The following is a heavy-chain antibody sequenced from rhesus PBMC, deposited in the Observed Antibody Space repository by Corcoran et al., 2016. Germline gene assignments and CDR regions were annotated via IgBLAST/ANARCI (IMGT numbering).Heavy chain of an antibody. CDR3: ARYNWNYGYFDY. Sequence: QVTLKESGPALVKPTQTLTLTCTFSGFSLTTSGMGVGWIRQPPGKALEWLALIYWDDVKRYSTSLKSRLTISKDTSKNQVVLTMTNMDPVDTATYYCARYNWNYGYFDYWGQGVLVTVSS. D-gene: IGHD1-26*01. CDR2: IYWDDVK. V-gene: IGHV2-174*01. J-gene: IGHJ4*01. CDR1: GFSLTTSGMG.